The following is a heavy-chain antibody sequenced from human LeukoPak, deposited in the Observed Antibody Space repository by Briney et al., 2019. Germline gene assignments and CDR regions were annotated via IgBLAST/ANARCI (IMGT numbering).Heavy chain of an antibody. CDR3: ARVRCDFWSGYYSYYFDY. CDR1: GGSISSYY. D-gene: IGHD3-3*01. V-gene: IGHV4-59*01. CDR2: IYYSGST. J-gene: IGHJ4*02. Sequence: SETLSLTCTVSGGSISSYYWSWIRQPPGKGLEWIGYIYYSGSTNYNPSLKSRVTISVDTSKNQFSLKLSSVTAADTAVYYCARVRCDFWSGYYSYYFDYWGQGTLVTVSS.